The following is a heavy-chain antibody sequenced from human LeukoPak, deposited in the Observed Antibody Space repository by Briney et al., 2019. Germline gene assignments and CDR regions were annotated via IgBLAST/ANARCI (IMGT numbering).Heavy chain of an antibody. CDR2: ISDSGDST. CDR3: ASPNWNFVK. J-gene: IGHJ1*01. D-gene: IGHD1-1*01. CDR1: GFTFSSYA. V-gene: IGHV3-23*01. Sequence: GGSLRLSCAASGFTFSSYAMTRVRQAPGKGLEWVSAISDSGDSTYYAEYVKGRFTISRDNSKNTLYLQMSSLRAEDTAVYYCASPNWNFVKWGQGTLVTVSS.